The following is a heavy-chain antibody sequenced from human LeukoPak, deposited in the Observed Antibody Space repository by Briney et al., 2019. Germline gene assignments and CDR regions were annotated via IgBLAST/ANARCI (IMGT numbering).Heavy chain of an antibody. J-gene: IGHJ3*02. CDR2: ISGSGGST. V-gene: IGHV3-23*01. D-gene: IGHD6-13*01. CDR3: AKGYSSSWSFDAFDI. CDR1: GFTFSSYA. Sequence: GGSLRLSCAASGFTFSSYAMSWVRQAPGKGLEWVSAISGSGGSTYYADSVKGRFTISRDNSKNTVYLQMNSLRAEDTAVYYCAKGYSSSWSFDAFDIWGQGTMVTVSS.